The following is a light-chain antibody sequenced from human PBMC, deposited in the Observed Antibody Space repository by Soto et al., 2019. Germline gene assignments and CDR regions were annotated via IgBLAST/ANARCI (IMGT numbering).Light chain of an antibody. J-gene: IGKJ4*01. Sequence: EIVLMQSPGTLSLSPGERATLSCRASQSVSSSYLAWYQQKPGQAPRLLIYDASSRATGIPDRFSGSGSGTDFTLTISRLEPEDFAVYYCQQYGSSPLTFGGGTKVDIK. V-gene: IGKV3-20*01. CDR1: QSVSSSY. CDR3: QQYGSSPLT. CDR2: DAS.